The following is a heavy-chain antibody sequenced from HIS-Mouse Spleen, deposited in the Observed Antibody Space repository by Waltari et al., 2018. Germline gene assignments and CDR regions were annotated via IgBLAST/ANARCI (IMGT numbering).Heavy chain of an antibody. CDR2: IYYSGST. V-gene: IGHV4-39*07. CDR1: GGSISSSSYY. D-gene: IGHD6-13*01. CDR3: AREIPYSSSWYDWYFDL. Sequence: QLQLQESGPGLVKPSETLSLTCTVPGGSISSSSYYWGWIRHPPGKGLEWIGSIYYSGSTYYNPSLKSRVTISVDTSKNKFSLKLSSVTAADTAVYYCAREIPYSSSWYDWYFDLWGRGTLVTVSS. J-gene: IGHJ2*01.